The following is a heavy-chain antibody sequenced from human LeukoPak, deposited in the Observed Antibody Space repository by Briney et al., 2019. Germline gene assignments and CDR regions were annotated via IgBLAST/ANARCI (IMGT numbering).Heavy chain of an antibody. V-gene: IGHV4-39*07. J-gene: IGHJ4*02. Sequence: PSETLSLTCTVSGGSISSSPYYWGWIRQPPGMGLEWIGSIYYSGSTNYNPTLKSRVTISIDTSKNQFSLKLSSVTAADTAVYYCARERCSSSSGGDDYWGQGTLVTVSS. CDR2: IYYSGST. CDR3: ARERCSSSSGGDDY. D-gene: IGHD6-6*01. CDR1: GGSISSSPYY.